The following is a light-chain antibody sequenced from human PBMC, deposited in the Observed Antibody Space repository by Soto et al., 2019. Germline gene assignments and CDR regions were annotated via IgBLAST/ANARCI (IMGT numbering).Light chain of an antibody. V-gene: IGKV3D-20*02. J-gene: IGKJ5*01. CDR2: GAS. CDR3: QQRNTWPPIT. Sequence: ETVLTQSPGTLSLSPGERATLSCRASQSVSGNFLAWYQQKPGQAPRLLIHGASRRAPGIPDRVSGSGSGTDFTLTISRLEPEDFAVYHCQQRNTWPPITFGQGTRLEIK. CDR1: QSVSGNF.